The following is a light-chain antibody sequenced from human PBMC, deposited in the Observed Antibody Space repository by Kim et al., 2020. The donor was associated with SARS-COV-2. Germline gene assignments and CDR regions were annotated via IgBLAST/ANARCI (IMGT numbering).Light chain of an antibody. CDR1: QNIGSS. J-gene: IGKJ1*01. CDR3: HQSSSLPRT. CDR2: YAS. Sequence: VAPKEKVTITCRASQNIGSSLHWYQQKPDQSPELLIKYASQSFSGVSSRFSGSGSGTDFTLTINSLEAEDAATYYCHQSSSLPRTFGQGTKVDIK. V-gene: IGKV6-21*01.